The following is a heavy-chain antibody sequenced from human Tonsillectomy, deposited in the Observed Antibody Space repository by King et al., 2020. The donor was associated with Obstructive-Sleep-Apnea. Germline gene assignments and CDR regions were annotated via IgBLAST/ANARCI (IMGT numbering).Heavy chain of an antibody. Sequence: VQLVESGGGLVQPGGSLRLSCAGSGFTFRTYAMSWVRQAPGKGLEWVSGISGRGGRTYYAGSVKGRFTISRDNSKNKLYLQMNSLRDEDTAVYYCAKDSMDYDTLTGPVDYWGQGTLVTVSS. D-gene: IGHD3-9*01. CDR3: AKDSMDYDTLTGPVDY. V-gene: IGHV3-23*04. J-gene: IGHJ4*02. CDR2: ISGRGGRT. CDR1: GFTFRTYA.